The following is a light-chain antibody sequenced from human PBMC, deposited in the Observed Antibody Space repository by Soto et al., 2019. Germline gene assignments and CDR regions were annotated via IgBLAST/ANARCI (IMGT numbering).Light chain of an antibody. J-gene: IGLJ1*01. CDR2: EDN. V-gene: IGLV1-51*02. CDR1: SSNIGNNY. CDR3: GTWDNSLSIYV. Sequence: QSMLTQPPSVSAAPGQKVTISCSGTSSNIGNNYVSWYQHFPGTAPKLLIYEDNKRPSEIPDRFSGSKSGTSATLGITGLQTGDEADYYCGTWDNSLSIYVFATGTKLTVL.